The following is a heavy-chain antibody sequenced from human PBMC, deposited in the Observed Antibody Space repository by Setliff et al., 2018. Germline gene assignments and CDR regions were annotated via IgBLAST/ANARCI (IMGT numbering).Heavy chain of an antibody. V-gene: IGHV4-59*11. D-gene: IGHD5-18*01. CDR2: IYYSGST. Sequence: ETLSLTCTVSGGSISSHYWSWIRQPPGKGLEWVGSIYYSGSTNYNPSLKSRVTISVDTSKNQFSLKLSSVTAADTAVYYCASLTLRGYSYGYEAFDIWGQGTMVTVSS. CDR1: GGSISSHY. CDR3: ASLTLRGYSYGYEAFDI. J-gene: IGHJ3*02.